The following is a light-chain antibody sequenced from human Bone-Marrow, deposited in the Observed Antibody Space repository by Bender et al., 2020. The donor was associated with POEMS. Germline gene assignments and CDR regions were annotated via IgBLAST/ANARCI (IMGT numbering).Light chain of an antibody. Sequence: QSVLTQPPSASGTPGQRVTISCSGSNSNIGTNAVNWYQQFPGPTPKLLVYSEKQRPSGVPDRFYAFKSGTSASLAICRLQSEDEADYYCAACEAGLSGGVFGGGTKLTVL. CDR1: NSNIGTNA. V-gene: IGLV1-44*01. CDR2: SEK. J-gene: IGLJ3*02. CDR3: AACEAGLSGGV.